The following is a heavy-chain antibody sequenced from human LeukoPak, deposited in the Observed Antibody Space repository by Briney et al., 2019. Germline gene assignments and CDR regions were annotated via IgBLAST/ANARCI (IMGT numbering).Heavy chain of an antibody. D-gene: IGHD2-2*01. Sequence: SQTLSLTCTVSGGSISSGGYYWSWIRQPPGKGLEWIGYIYYSGSTYYNPSLKSRVTISVDTSKNQFSLKLSSVTAADTAVYYCARAGDCSSTSCYSGGFDYWGQGTLVTVSS. J-gene: IGHJ4*02. CDR2: IYYSGST. CDR3: ARAGDCSSTSCYSGGFDY. V-gene: IGHV4-30-4*08. CDR1: GGSISSGGYY.